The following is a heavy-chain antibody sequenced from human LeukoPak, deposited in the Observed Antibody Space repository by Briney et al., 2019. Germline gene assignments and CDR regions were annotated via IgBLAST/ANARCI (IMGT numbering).Heavy chain of an antibody. CDR1: GFTFSSYV. J-gene: IGHJ4*02. D-gene: IGHD6-13*01. Sequence: SGGSLRLSCAASGFTFSSYVMSWVCQAPGKGLEWVSNIGGSVGSMFYAASVKGRFAISRDNSKNTLFLQMNNLRVEDTAVYYCAKRGNSWDLFDYWGQGTLVTVSS. CDR3: AKRGNSWDLFDY. CDR2: IGGSVGSM. V-gene: IGHV3-23*01.